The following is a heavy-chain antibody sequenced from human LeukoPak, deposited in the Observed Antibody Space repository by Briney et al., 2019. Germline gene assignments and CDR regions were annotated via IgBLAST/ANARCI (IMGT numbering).Heavy chain of an antibody. Sequence: GGSLRLSCAASGFTVSSYYMSWVRQAPGKGLEWVSVVYSDGSTYYADSVKGRFTIFRDNSKNTLYLQMNSLRAEDTAVYYCARSRSDWYDPWGQGTLVTVSS. J-gene: IGHJ5*02. V-gene: IGHV3-53*01. CDR2: VYSDGST. D-gene: IGHD2-2*01. CDR3: ARSRSDWYDP. CDR1: GFTVSSYY.